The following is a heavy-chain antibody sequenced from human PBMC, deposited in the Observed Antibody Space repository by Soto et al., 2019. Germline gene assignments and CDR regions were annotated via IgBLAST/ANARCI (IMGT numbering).Heavy chain of an antibody. CDR2: IYDSGTT. Sequence: QVQLQESGPGLVKPSGTLSLTCTVSGDSINGNYWSWVRQPPGKGPEWIGEIYDSGTTYYNPSLNSRATISLDKSKNQFSLNLHSVTAADTAVYDCARNRGYSQGDWGPGTLVTVSS. J-gene: IGHJ4*02. V-gene: IGHV4-4*02. D-gene: IGHD5-18*01. CDR3: ARNRGYSQGD. CDR1: GDSINGNY.